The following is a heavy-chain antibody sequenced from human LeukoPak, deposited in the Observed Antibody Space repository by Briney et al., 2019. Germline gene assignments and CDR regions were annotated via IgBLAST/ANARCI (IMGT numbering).Heavy chain of an antibody. CDR3: TRLSGSVTYFDPGIWFDP. CDR2: IYYSGST. Sequence: PSETLSLTCSVSGGSINNNYWSWVRQPPGKGLEWIGFIYYSGSTMYNPSLKNRVTMSVDTSKNQFSLNLLSLTAAATAVYFCTRLSGSVTYFDPGIWFDPWGQGTLVTVSS. CDR1: GGSINNNY. D-gene: IGHD3-10*01. J-gene: IGHJ5*02. V-gene: IGHV4-59*08.